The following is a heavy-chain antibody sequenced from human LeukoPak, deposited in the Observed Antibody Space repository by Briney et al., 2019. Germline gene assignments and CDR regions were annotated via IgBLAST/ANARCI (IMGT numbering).Heavy chain of an antibody. D-gene: IGHD4-17*01. CDR3: ARGKTTRRYYYYYMDV. V-gene: IGHV4-59*01. J-gene: IGHJ6*03. Sequence: SETLSLTCTVSGGSISSNYWSWIRQPPGKGLEWIGCRYDTGGTNYNPSLQSRVTISVDTSKNQFSLKLTSVTAADTAVYYCARGKTTRRYYYYYMDVWGKGTTVTVSS. CDR1: GGSISSNY. CDR2: RYDTGGT.